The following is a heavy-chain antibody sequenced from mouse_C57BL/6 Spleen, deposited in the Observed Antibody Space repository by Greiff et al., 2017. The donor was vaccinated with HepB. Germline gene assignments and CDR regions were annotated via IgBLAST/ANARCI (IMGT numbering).Heavy chain of an antibody. J-gene: IGHJ2*01. CDR3: ARHYSNYVEDY. CDR1: GYTFTSYG. D-gene: IGHD2-5*01. Sequence: QVQLKQSGAELARPGASVKLSCKASGYTFTSYGISWVKQRTGQGLEWIGEIYPRSGNTYYNEKFKGKATLTADKSSSTAYMELRSLTSEDSAVYFCARHYSNYVEDYWGQGTTLTVSS. V-gene: IGHV1-81*01. CDR2: IYPRSGNT.